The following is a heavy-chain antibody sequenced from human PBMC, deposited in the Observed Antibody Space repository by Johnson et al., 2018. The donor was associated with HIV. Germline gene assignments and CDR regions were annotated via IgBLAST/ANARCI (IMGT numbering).Heavy chain of an antibody. Sequence: EVQLVESGGGLVQPGGSLRLSCAASGFAFRSYWMHWVRQAPGKGLVWVSRINSDGSSTSYADSVKGRFTISRDNAKNSLFLQMNSLRAEDTAVYYCAREGELDAFDVWGQGTMVTVSS. D-gene: IGHD1-26*01. V-gene: IGHV3-74*01. J-gene: IGHJ3*01. CDR2: INSDGSST. CDR3: AREGELDAFDV. CDR1: GFAFRSYW.